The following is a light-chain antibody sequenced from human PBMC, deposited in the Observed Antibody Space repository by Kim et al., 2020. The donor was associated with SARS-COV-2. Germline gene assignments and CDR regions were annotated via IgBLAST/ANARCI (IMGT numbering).Light chain of an antibody. V-gene: IGLV3-19*01. CDR2: GNN. CDR1: ILRMYS. J-gene: IGLJ2*01. Sequence: ALGQTVKITCQGDILRMYSASWYQQKPGQAPVLVLYGNNFRPAGIADRSAGCRSGTAASLTIAAAQADDEDDYCRTSRGSKNHHLAFGGGTKLTVL. CDR3: TSRGSKNHHLA.